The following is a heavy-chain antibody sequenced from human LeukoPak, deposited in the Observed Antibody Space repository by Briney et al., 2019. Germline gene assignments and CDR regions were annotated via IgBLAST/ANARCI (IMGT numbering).Heavy chain of an antibody. D-gene: IGHD5-18*01. V-gene: IGHV3-53*01. CDR3: ARDHYSYGHDY. Sequence: GGSLRLSCAASGFTVSSNYMSWVRQAPGKGLEWVSVIYSGGSTYYADSVKGRFTISRDNSKNTLYLQMNSLRAEDTAVYYCARDHYSYGHDYWGQGTLVTVSS. CDR1: GFTVSSNY. CDR2: IYSGGST. J-gene: IGHJ4*02.